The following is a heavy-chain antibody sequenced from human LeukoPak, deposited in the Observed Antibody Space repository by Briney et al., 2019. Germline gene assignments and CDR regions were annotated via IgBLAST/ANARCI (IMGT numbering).Heavy chain of an antibody. CDR1: GFTFSSYT. Sequence: GGSLRLSCAASGFTFSSYTMSWVRQAPGKGLEWVSAISGSGGSTYYADSVKGRFTISRDNSKNTLYLQMNSLRAEDTAVYYCAKRIVATIGYFAYWSQGTLVTVSS. V-gene: IGHV3-23*01. CDR2: ISGSGGST. J-gene: IGHJ4*02. D-gene: IGHD5-12*01. CDR3: AKRIVATIGYFAY.